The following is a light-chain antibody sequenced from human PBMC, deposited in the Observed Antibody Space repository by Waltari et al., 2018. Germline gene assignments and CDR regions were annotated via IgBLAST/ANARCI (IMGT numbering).Light chain of an antibody. CDR3: QQSYSTVRT. CDR2: ATS. CDR1: HDIDIY. Sequence: DIQMTQSPSSLSASVGDRVTITCRTSHDIDIYLNWFQQKPGKPPKLLIYATSSLQSGVPSRFSGSGSGTDFTLIISSLQPEDFATYYCQQSYSTVRTFGQGTRVEIK. J-gene: IGKJ1*01. V-gene: IGKV1-39*01.